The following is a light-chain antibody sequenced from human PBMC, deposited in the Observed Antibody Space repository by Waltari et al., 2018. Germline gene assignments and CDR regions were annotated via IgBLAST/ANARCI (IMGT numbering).Light chain of an antibody. CDR1: NIGTKS. CDR3: QVWDANNEPGL. V-gene: IGLV3-21*01. Sequence: SYVLTQPPSVSVAPGETARITCGGNNIGTKSGNWYRQKPGQAPVLVISYDSDRPSGVPERCSGSNSGDTATLTISRVEAGDEADYYCQVWDANNEPGLFGTGTEVTV. J-gene: IGLJ1*01. CDR2: YDS.